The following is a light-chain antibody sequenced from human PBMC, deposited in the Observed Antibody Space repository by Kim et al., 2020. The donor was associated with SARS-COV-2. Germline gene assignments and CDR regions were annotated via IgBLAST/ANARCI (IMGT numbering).Light chain of an antibody. J-gene: IGLJ2*01. CDR2: EVS. V-gene: IGLV2-23*02. CDR1: SIDIGNYNL. CDR3: CSYAGSRTFVL. Sequence: QSISISCTGTSIDIGNYNLVSWYQPRPGKAPKLIIFEVSKRPSGVSDRFSGSKSGDTASLTISGLQAEDESDYYCCSYAGSRTFVLFGGGTQLTVL.